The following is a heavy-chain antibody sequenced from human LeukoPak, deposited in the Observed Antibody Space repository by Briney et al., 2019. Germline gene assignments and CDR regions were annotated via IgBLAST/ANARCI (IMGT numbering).Heavy chain of an antibody. D-gene: IGHD3-22*01. V-gene: IGHV4-59*01. J-gene: IGHJ6*02. CDR3: ARGGAQYDSLDYKGEYYYYFGMDV. CDR1: GGSINNYY. CDR2: IYYTGNT. Sequence: PSETLSLTCTVSGGSINNYYWSWIRQPPGKGLEWIGYIYYTGNTNYNPSLERRVTISVDRSKNQFSLKLNSVTAADTAVYYCARGGAQYDSLDYKGEYYYYFGMDVWGQGTTVTVSS.